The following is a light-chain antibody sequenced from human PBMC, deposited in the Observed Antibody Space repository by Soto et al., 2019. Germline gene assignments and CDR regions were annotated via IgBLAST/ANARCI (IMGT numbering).Light chain of an antibody. CDR3: QQYENAPT. J-gene: IGKJ2*01. Sequence: DIQLTQSPSSLSASIGDSVTITCQASQDISTSLNWYHRRPGKAPKLLITDASTLQTGVPPRFRGSEAGTDFSFTISRLQPEDFGEYYCQQYENAPTFGQGTKVKIK. V-gene: IGKV1-33*01. CDR2: DAS. CDR1: QDISTS.